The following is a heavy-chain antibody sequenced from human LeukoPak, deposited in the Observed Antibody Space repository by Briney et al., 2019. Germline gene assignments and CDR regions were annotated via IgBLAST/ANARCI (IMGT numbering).Heavy chain of an antibody. V-gene: IGHV3-23*01. D-gene: IGHD3-10*01. Sequence: PGGSLRLFCAASGFSFDAYAMSWVRQAPGKGLEWVSRISETGRTTSYTDSVKGRFTISRDKSKSTLHLQMNRLRAEDTALYYCAKDHDNTDFYYYFDSWGQGTLVTVSS. CDR3: AKDHDNTDFYYYFDS. CDR2: ISETGRTT. J-gene: IGHJ4*02. CDR1: GFSFDAYA.